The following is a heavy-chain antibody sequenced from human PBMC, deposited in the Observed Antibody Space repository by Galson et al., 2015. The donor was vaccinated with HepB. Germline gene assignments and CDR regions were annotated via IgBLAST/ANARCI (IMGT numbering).Heavy chain of an antibody. D-gene: IGHD3-10*01. CDR1: GFTFSSYG. Sequence: SLRLSCAASGFTFSSYGMHWVRQAPGKGLEWVAVISYDGSNKYYADSVKGRFTITRDNSKNTLYLQMNSLRAEDTAVYYCAKDQEWFGELFSLFDYWGQGTLVTVSS. CDR3: AKDQEWFGELFSLFDY. CDR2: ISYDGSNK. V-gene: IGHV3-30*18. J-gene: IGHJ4*02.